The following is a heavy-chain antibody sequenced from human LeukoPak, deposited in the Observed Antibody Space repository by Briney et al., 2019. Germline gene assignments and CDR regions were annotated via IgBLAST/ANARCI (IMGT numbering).Heavy chain of an antibody. J-gene: IGHJ5*02. V-gene: IGHV3-7*01. CDR1: GFTFSSYW. CDR2: IKQDGSEK. CDR3: ASRPGDYYGSGSYYNAFWFDP. Sequence: GGSLRLSCAASGFTFSSYWMSWVRQAPGKGLEWVANIKQDGSEKYYVDSVKGRFTISRDNAKNSLYLQMNSLRAEDTAVYYCASRPGDYYGSGSYYNAFWFDPWGQGTLVTVSS. D-gene: IGHD3-10*01.